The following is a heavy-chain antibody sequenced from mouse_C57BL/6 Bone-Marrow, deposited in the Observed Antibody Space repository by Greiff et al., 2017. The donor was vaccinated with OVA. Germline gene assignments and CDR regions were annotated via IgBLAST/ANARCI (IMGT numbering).Heavy chain of an antibody. CDR2: IDPNSGGT. V-gene: IGHV1-72*01. Sequence: QVQLKQPGAELVKPGASVKLSCKASGYTFTSYWMHWVKQRPGRGLEWIGRIDPNSGGTKYNEKFKSKATLTVDKPSSTAYMQLSSLTSEDSAVYYCARVPHYYGSSYGRFDYWGQGTTLTVSS. CDR3: ARVPHYYGSSYGRFDY. D-gene: IGHD1-1*01. J-gene: IGHJ2*01. CDR1: GYTFTSYW.